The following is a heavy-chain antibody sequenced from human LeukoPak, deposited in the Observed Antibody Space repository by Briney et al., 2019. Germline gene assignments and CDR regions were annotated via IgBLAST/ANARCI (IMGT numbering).Heavy chain of an antibody. CDR2: IYPNGGST. Sequence: GGSLRLSCAASGFTFSTYSMTWVRQGPGKGLEWVSSIYPNGGSTFYADSVKGRFTISRDNSKNTMYLQMSSLRTEDTAIYYCAKDVVPDSGWDLDYWGQGTLVTVSS. CDR3: AKDVVPDSGWDLDY. J-gene: IGHJ4*02. V-gene: IGHV3-23*01. CDR1: GFTFSTYS. D-gene: IGHD6-19*01.